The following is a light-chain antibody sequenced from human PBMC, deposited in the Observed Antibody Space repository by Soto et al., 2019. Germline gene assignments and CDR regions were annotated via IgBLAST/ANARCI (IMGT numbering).Light chain of an antibody. CDR3: QQSYSTPIT. CDR2: AAS. CDR1: QGISSY. J-gene: IGKJ5*01. V-gene: IGKV1-39*01. Sequence: DIQLTQSPSSLSASLGDRVTITCLVSQGISSYLNWYQQKPGKAPKLLIYAASSLQSGVPSRFSGSGSGTDFTLTISSLQPEDFATYYCQQSYSTPITFGQGTRLEI.